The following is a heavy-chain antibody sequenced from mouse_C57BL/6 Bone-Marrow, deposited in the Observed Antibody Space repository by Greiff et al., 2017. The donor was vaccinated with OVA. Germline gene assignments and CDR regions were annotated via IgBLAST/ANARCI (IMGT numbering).Heavy chain of an antibody. V-gene: IGHV14-4*01. CDR1: GFTIKDDY. D-gene: IGHD1-1*01. J-gene: IGHJ3*02. Sequence: EVQLQQSGAELVRPGASVKLSCTASGFTIKDDYMHWVKQRPEQGLEWIGWIDPENGDTEYASKFQGKATITSDTSSNTAYLQLSSLTSEDTAVYYCTTIDYYGSSYGWGQGTLVTVSA. CDR2: IDPENGDT. CDR3: TTIDYYGSSYG.